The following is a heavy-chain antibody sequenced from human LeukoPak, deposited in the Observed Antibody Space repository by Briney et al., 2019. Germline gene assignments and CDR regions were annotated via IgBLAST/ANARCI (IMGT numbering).Heavy chain of an antibody. CDR3: ARDSVGASEDY. CDR2: ITGSDGRT. CDR1: GFTFSAYA. J-gene: IGHJ4*02. D-gene: IGHD1-26*01. Sequence: GGSLRLSCAASGFTFSAYAMSWVRQAPGKGLEWVSAITGSDGRTFYADSVKGRFTISRDNAKNSLYLQMNSLRAEDTAVYYCARDSVGASEDYWGQGTLVTVSS. V-gene: IGHV3-23*01.